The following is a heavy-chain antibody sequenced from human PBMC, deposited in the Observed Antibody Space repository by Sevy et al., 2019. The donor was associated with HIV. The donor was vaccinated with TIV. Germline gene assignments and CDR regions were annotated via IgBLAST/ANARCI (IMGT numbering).Heavy chain of an antibody. CDR2: MSPGDSDP. D-gene: IGHD6-19*01. Sequence: GESLKISCKGSAYTFTTHWIGWVRQMPGKGLEWMGIMSPGDSDPRYSPSFQGQVTMSVDKSVSTAYLQWHSLETSDTAIHYCARLDSYSIGWSPRYYFDYWCQGTLVTVSS. CDR3: ARLDSYSIGWSPRYYFDY. CDR1: AYTFTTHW. J-gene: IGHJ4*02. V-gene: IGHV5-51*01.